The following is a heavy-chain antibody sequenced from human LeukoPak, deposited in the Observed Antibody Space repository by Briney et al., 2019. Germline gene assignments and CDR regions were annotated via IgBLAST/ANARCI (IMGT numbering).Heavy chain of an antibody. CDR3: ARSTIFGVVIYAFDI. CDR1: GGSFGGYY. V-gene: IGHV4-34*01. J-gene: IGHJ3*02. Sequence: SETLSLTCAVYGGSFGGYYWSWIRQPPGKGLEWIGEINHSGSTNYNPSLKSRVTISVDTSKNQFSLKLSSVTAADTAVYYCARSTIFGVVIYAFDIWGQGTMVTVSS. D-gene: IGHD3-3*01. CDR2: INHSGST.